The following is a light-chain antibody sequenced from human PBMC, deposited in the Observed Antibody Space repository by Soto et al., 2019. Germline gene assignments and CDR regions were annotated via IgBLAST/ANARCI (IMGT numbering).Light chain of an antibody. CDR2: DAS. J-gene: IGKJ3*01. CDR3: HQRSNFLFT. Sequence: EIVLTQSPATLPLSPGARATLSCRASQSGNTYSAWYQQIPAQAPTLLIYDASNRATGIPATFSGSGSGTDFTRTITSLEPEDFAVWYCHQRSNFLFTFGHGNKVDIK. V-gene: IGKV3-11*01. CDR1: QSGNTY.